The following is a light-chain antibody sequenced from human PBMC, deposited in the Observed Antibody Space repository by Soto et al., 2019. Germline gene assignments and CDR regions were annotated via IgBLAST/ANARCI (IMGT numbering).Light chain of an antibody. CDR2: EVS. CDR3: CSYTTSSTLGVI. Sequence: QSVLAQPASVSGSLGQSITISCTGTSSDVGAYDYVSWYQHPPGKAPKLMIYEVSNRPSGVSNRFSGSKSGNTASLTISGLQAEDEADYYCCSYTTSSTLGVIFGGGTKLTVL. J-gene: IGLJ2*01. V-gene: IGLV2-14*01. CDR1: SSDVGAYDY.